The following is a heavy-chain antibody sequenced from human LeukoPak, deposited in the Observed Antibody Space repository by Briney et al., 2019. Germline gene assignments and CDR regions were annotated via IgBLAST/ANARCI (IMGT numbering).Heavy chain of an antibody. J-gene: IGHJ6*03. CDR3: ARQALRFLEWLLPQEEYHYYYMDV. Sequence: SVKVSCKASGGTFSSYAISWVRQAPGQGLEWMGGIIPIFGTANYAQKFQGRVTITADKSTSTAYMELSSLRSEDTAVYYCARQALRFLEWLLPQEEYHYYYMDVWGKGATVTVSS. CDR2: IIPIFGTA. CDR1: GGTFSSYA. D-gene: IGHD3-3*01. V-gene: IGHV1-69*06.